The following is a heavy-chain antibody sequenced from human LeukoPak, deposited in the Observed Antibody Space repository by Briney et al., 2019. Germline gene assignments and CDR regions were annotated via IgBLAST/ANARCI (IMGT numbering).Heavy chain of an antibody. CDR1: GFNFNIYW. CDR3: ARTIVVVPAAITLALDY. D-gene: IGHD2-2*02. J-gene: IGHJ4*02. V-gene: IGHV3-7*01. CDR2: IKQDGTER. Sequence: GGSLRLSCAASGFNFNIYWMNWVRQAPGKGLEWVANIKQDGTERFFVDSVKGRFTISRDNAKNSVYLQMNSLRAEDTAVYYCARTIVVVPAAITLALDYWGQGTLVTVSS.